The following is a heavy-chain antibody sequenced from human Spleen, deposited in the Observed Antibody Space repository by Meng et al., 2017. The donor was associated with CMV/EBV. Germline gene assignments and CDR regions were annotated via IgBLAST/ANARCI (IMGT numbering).Heavy chain of an antibody. D-gene: IGHD1-1*01. V-gene: IGHV3-53*01. J-gene: IGHJ4*02. CDR2: IYTGGTT. CDR3: SREGRGTTFEY. CDR1: GFSVSSNY. Sequence: GESLKISCAASGFSVSSNYMSWVRQAPGKGLEWVAVIYTGGTTYYVDSVEGRFTISRDDSKNSVHLQMNSLRAEDTALYYCSREGRGTTFEYWGQGTLVTVSS.